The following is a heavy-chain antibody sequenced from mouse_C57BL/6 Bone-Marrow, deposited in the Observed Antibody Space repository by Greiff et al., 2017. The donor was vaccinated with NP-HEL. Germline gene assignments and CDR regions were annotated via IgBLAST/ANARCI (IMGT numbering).Heavy chain of an antibody. D-gene: IGHD1-1*01. CDR3: ARRYYGDY. CDR2: IHPNSGST. CDR1: GYTFTSYW. V-gene: IGHV1-64*01. J-gene: IGHJ2*01. Sequence: VQLQQPGAELVKPGASVKLSCKASGYTFTSYWMHWVKQRPGQGLEWIGMIHPNSGSTNYNEKFKSKATLTVDKSSSTSYMQLSSLTSDDSAVYYCARRYYGDYWGQGTTLTVSS.